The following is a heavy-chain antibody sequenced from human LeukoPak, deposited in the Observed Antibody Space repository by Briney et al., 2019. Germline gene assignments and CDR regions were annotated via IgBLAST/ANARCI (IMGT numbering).Heavy chain of an antibody. CDR3: AREYTGADYIILGY. CDR1: GVSISSGGYY. CDR2: VYYSGSS. J-gene: IGHJ4*02. Sequence: SETLSLTCTVSGVSISSGGYYWSWIRQHPGKGLEWIGYVYYSGSSYHNPSLQSRVTISVDTSKNQFSLKLTSVTAADTAVYYCAREYTGADYIILGYWGQGTLITVSS. D-gene: IGHD4-11*01. V-gene: IGHV4-31*03.